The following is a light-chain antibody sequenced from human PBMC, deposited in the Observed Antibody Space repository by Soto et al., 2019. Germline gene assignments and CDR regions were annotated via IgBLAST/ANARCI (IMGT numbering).Light chain of an antibody. J-gene: IGLJ1*01. CDR2: EGS. CDR1: SSSVGTYNL. CDR3: CSYAGSSTFLYV. Sequence: QSALPQPASVSGSPGQSITISCTGTSSSVGTYNLVSWYQQHPGKDPKLMIYEGSQRPSGVSNRFSGSKSGNTASLTISGLQAEDEADYYCCSYAGSSTFLYVFGTGTKRTVL. V-gene: IGLV2-23*03.